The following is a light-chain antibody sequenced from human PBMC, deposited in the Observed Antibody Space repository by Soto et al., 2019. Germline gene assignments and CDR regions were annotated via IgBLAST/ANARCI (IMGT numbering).Light chain of an antibody. V-gene: IGKV3-15*01. CDR3: QQYNNWPQT. J-gene: IGKJ1*01. CDR1: QSVSSN. CDR2: GAY. Sequence: EIVVTQSPATLSVSPGERATLSCRDSQSVSSNLAWYQQKPGQAPSLLLYGAYTRATGIPARFSGSGSGTEFTLTISSLQSEDFAVYHCQQYNNWPQTFGQGTKVEIK.